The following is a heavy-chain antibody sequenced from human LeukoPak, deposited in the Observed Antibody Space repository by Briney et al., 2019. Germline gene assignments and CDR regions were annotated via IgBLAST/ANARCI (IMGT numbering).Heavy chain of an antibody. J-gene: IGHJ4*02. D-gene: IGHD6-19*01. CDR2: IYHSGST. CDR3: ARDSSGWYFDY. V-gene: IGHV4-30-2*01. CDR1: GGSISSGGYS. Sequence: KPSETLSLTCAVSGGSISSGGYSWSWIWQPPGEGLEWIGYIYHSGSTYYNPSLKSRVTISVDRSKNQFSLKLSSVTAADTAVYYCARDSSGWYFDYWGQGTLVTVSS.